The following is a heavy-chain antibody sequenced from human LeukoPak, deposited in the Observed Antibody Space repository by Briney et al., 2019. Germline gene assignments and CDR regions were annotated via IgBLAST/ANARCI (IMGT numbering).Heavy chain of an antibody. CDR3: ARDPTGSGWNDY. Sequence: ASVKVSCKASGGTFSSYAISWVRQAPGQGLEWMGWISAYNGNTNYAQKLQGRVTMTTDTSTSTAYMELRSLRSDDTAVYYCARDPTGSGWNDYWGQGTLVTVSS. D-gene: IGHD6-19*01. J-gene: IGHJ4*02. CDR1: GGTFSSYA. V-gene: IGHV1-18*01. CDR2: ISAYNGNT.